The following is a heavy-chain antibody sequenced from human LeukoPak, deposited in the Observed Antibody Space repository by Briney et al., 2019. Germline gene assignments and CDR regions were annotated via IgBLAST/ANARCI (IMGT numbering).Heavy chain of an antibody. J-gene: IGHJ2*01. V-gene: IGHV4-39*01. CDR1: GGSISSSSYY. CDR3: VRRCLLLPYWYFDL. Sequence: PSETVSLTCTVSGGSISSSSYYWGWIRQPPGKGLEWIGSIYHSGSTYYNPSLKSRVTISVDTSQNQFSLNLSSVTAADTAVYYCVRRCLLLPYWYFDLWGRGTLVTVSS. CDR2: IYHSGST. D-gene: IGHD3-22*01.